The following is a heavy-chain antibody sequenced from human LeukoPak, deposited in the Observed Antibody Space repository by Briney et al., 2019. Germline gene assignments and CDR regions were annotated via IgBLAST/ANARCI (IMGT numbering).Heavy chain of an antibody. J-gene: IGHJ4*02. CDR2: INPNSGGT. CDR3: ARVSIAAERAPTSLDY. D-gene: IGHD6-13*01. CDR1: GYIFTGYY. V-gene: IGHV1-2*02. Sequence: ASVKVSCKASGYIFTGYYMHWVRQAPGQGLEWMGWINPNSGGTNYAQKSQGRVTMTRDTSISTAYMELSRLRSDDTAVYYCARVSIAAERAPTSLDYWGQGTLVTVSS.